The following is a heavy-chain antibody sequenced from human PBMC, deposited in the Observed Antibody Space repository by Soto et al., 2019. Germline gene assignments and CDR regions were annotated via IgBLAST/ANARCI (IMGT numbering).Heavy chain of an antibody. CDR3: ARGDIVVVVAATFFDY. CDR2: INPSGGST. J-gene: IGHJ4*02. CDR1: GYTFTSYY. D-gene: IGHD2-15*01. Sequence: GASVKVSCKASGYTFTSYYMHWVRQAPGQGLEWMGIINPSGGSTSYAQKFQGRVTMTRDTSTSTVYMELSSLRSEDTAVYYCARGDIVVVVAATFFDYWGQGNLVTVSS. V-gene: IGHV1-46*01.